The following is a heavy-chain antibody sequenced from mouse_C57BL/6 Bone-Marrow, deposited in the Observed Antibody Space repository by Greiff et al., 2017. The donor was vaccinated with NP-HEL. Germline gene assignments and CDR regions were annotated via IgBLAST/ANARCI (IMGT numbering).Heavy chain of an antibody. CDR1: GFTFSSYG. CDR2: ISSGGSYI. CDR3: ARHYYGGGYYFDF. J-gene: IGHJ2*01. V-gene: IGHV5-6*02. D-gene: IGHD1-1*01. Sequence: DVKRVESGGDLVKPGGSLKLSCAASGFTFSSYGMSWVRQTPDKRLEWVATISSGGSYIYYPDTVKGRFTISRDNAKNTLYLQMRSVKSEDTALYYCARHYYGGGYYFDFWGQGTTLTVSS.